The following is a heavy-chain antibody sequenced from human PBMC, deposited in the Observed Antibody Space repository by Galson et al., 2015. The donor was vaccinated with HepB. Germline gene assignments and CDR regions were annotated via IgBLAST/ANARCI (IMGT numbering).Heavy chain of an antibody. D-gene: IGHD5-24*01. V-gene: IGHV3-30-3*01. CDR3: ARDGYNYVYFDY. Sequence: SLRLSCAASGFTFSSYAMHWVRQAPGKGLEWVAVISYDGSNKYYADSVKGRFTISRDNSKNTLYLQMNSLRAEDTAVYYCARDGYNYVYFDYWGQGTLVTVSS. CDR1: GFTFSSYA. J-gene: IGHJ4*02. CDR2: ISYDGSNK.